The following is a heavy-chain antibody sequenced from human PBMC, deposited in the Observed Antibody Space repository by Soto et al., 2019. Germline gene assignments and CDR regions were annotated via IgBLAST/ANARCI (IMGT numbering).Heavy chain of an antibody. Sequence: GGSLRLSCAASGFTFSSYAMGWVRQAPGKGLEWVSALSGSGISTYYADTVKGRFTISRDNSRNTLYLQMNSLRAEDTAVYYCATSYDSSGYDYGGQGTLVTGSS. D-gene: IGHD3-22*01. J-gene: IGHJ4*02. CDR2: LSGSGIST. V-gene: IGHV3-23*01. CDR3: ATSYDSSGYDY. CDR1: GFTFSSYA.